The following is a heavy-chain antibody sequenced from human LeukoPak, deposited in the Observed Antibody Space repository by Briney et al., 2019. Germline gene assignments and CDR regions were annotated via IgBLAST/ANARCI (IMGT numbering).Heavy chain of an antibody. CDR1: GFTFSSYW. CDR3: ARDCSSTSCYGAYYSYGMDV. D-gene: IGHD2-2*01. J-gene: IGHJ6*02. V-gene: IGHV3-7*04. Sequence: GGSLRLSCAASGFTFSSYWMSWVRQAPGKGLEWVANIKQDGSEKYYVDSVKGRFTISRDNAKNSLYLQMNSLRAEDTAVYYCARDCSSTSCYGAYYSYGMDVWGQGTTVTVSS. CDR2: IKQDGSEK.